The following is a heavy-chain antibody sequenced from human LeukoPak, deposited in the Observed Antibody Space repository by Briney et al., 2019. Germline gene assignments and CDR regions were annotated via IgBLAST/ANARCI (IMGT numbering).Heavy chain of an antibody. D-gene: IGHD6-6*01. V-gene: IGHV1-18*01. J-gene: IGHJ5*02. CDR1: GYTFTSYG. Sequence: ASVKVSCKPSGYTFTSYGISWVRQAPGQGLECMGWISAYNGNTNYAQKLQGRVTMTTDTSTSTAYMELRSLRSDDTAVYYCARSIAGSGPIYNWFDPWGQGTLVTVSS. CDR2: ISAYNGNT. CDR3: ARSIAGSGPIYNWFDP.